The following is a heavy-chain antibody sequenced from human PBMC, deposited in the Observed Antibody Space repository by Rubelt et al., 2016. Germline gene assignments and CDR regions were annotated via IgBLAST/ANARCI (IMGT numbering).Heavy chain of an antibody. CDR2: IYYSGST. CDR3: ARLEMATILGDY. D-gene: IGHD5-24*01. V-gene: IGHV4-39*01. CDR1: GGSISSSSYY. J-gene: IGHJ4*02. Sequence: QLQLQESGPGLVKPSETLSLTCTVSGGSISSSSYYWGWIRQPPGKGLEWIGSIYYSGSTYYNPSLKSRVTTSVDTSKNQFSLKLSSVTAADTAVYYCARLEMATILGDYWGQGTLVTVSS.